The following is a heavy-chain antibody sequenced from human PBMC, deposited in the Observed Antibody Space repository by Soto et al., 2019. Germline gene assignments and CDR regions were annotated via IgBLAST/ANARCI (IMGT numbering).Heavy chain of an antibody. CDR2: IIPILGIA. V-gene: IGHV1-69*02. CDR1: GGTFSSYT. CDR3: ARRPNHYYYDGLDV. D-gene: IGHD7-27*01. J-gene: IGHJ6*02. Sequence: QVQLVQSGAEVKKPGSSVKVSCKASGGTFSSYTISWVRQAPGQGLEWMGRIIPILGIANYAQKFQGRVTLNEDKSTSGAYMELSSLRSDDTALHSCARRPNHYYYDGLDVWGQGTTVIVSS.